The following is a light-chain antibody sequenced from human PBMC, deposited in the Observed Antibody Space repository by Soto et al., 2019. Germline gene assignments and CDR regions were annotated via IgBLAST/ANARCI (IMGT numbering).Light chain of an antibody. CDR1: RGVSANY. J-gene: IGKJ1*01. CDR3: QQYGSSGT. Sequence: ENLLTQSPGTLSLYPGEGATLSCRASRGVSANYLAWYQQKPGQAPTLLIYGASIRAAGIPDRFSGSGSGTDFTLTIRRLEPDDFAVYYCQQYGSSGTFGQGTKVDIK. CDR2: GAS. V-gene: IGKV3-20*01.